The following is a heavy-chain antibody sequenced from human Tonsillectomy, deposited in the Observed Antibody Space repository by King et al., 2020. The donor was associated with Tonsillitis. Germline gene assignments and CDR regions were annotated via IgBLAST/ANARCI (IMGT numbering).Heavy chain of an antibody. J-gene: IGHJ4*02. D-gene: IGHD2-2*01. CDR2: ISYDGSNK. Sequence: VQLVESGGGVVQPGRSLRLSCAASGFTFSSYAMHWVRQAPGKGLEGVAVISYDGSNKYYADSVKGRLTISRDNSKNTLYLQMNSLRAEDTAVYYCARDCSSTSCYYFDYWGQGTLVTVSS. CDR1: GFTFSSYA. CDR3: ARDCSSTSCYYFDY. V-gene: IGHV3-30-3*01.